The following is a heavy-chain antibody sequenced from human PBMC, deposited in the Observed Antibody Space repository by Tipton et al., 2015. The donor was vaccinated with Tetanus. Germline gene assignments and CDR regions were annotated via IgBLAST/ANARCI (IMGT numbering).Heavy chain of an antibody. CDR2: IYSSGST. CDR3: ARHNSGYFTFFDY. CDR1: GVSISGGRYY. D-gene: IGHD3-3*01. J-gene: IGHJ4*02. V-gene: IGHV4-39*01. Sequence: TLSLTCTVSGVSISGGRYYWSWIRQRPGKGLEWIGDIYSSGSTYTDPSLKSRVTISVDTSSNQFSLRLSSVTAADTAVYYCARHNSGYFTFFDYWSQGTLVTVSS.